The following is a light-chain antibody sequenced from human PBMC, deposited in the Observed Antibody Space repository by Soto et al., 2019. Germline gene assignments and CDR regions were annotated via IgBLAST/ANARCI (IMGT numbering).Light chain of an antibody. V-gene: IGKV3-15*01. Sequence: EIVMTQSPATLSVSPGESATLSCRASQSISSNKLAWYQQKPGQAPRLLLFGVSNRATGIPARFSGSGSGTDFSLTISSLQPDDFATYYCQQYNSYSFGQGTKV. J-gene: IGKJ1*01. CDR1: QSISSN. CDR2: GVS. CDR3: QQYNSYS.